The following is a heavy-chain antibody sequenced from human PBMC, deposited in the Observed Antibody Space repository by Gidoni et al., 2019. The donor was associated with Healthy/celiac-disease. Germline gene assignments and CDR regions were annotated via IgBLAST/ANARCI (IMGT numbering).Heavy chain of an antibody. CDR3: ARDSLWLGAFDI. Sequence: EVQLVESGEGLVQPGGSLRLSCAASGFTFSRYWMSWVRQAPGKGLEWVANIKQDGSEKTYVDAVKGRFTISRDNAKNSLYLQMNSLRAEDTAVYYCARDSLWLGAFDIWGQGTMVTVSS. CDR1: GFTFSRYW. V-gene: IGHV3-7*01. D-gene: IGHD2-21*01. CDR2: IKQDGSEK. J-gene: IGHJ3*02.